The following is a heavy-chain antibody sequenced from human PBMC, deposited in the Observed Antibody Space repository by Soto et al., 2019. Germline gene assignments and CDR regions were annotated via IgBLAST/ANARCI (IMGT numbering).Heavy chain of an antibody. J-gene: IGHJ4*02. D-gene: IGHD6-13*01. CDR3: AREIAAAGVISFDY. CDR1: GYSISSGYY. Sequence: SETLSLTCAVSGYSISSGYYWGWIRQPPGKGLEWIGSIYHSGSTYYNPSLKSRVTISVDTSKNQFSLKLSSVTAAGTAVYYCAREIAAAGVISFDYWGQGTLVTVSS. V-gene: IGHV4-38-2*02. CDR2: IYHSGST.